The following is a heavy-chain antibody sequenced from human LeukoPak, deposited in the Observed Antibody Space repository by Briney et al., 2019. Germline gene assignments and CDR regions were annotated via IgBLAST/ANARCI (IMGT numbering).Heavy chain of an antibody. J-gene: IGHJ5*02. Sequence: GGSLRLSCAASGFTYSSYWMSWVRQAPGKGLEWVANIKQDGSEKYYVDSVKGRFTISRDNAKNSLYLQMNSLRAEDTAVYYCARGMYSSSWYLNWFDPWGQGTLVTVSS. V-gene: IGHV3-7*01. CDR3: ARGMYSSSWYLNWFDP. D-gene: IGHD6-13*01. CDR2: IKQDGSEK. CDR1: GFTYSSYW.